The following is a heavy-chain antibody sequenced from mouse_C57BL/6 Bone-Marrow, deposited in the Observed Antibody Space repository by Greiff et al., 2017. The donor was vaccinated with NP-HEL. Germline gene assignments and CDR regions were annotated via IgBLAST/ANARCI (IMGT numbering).Heavy chain of an antibody. D-gene: IGHD1-1*01. Sequence: VQLQQPGAELVMPGASVKLSCKASGYTSTSYWMHWVKQRPGQGLEWIGEIDPSDSYTNYNQKFKGKSTLTVDKSSSTAYMQLSSLTSEDSAVYYCARSYYGSSHGRYFDVWGTGTTVTVSS. CDR1: GYTSTSYW. J-gene: IGHJ1*03. CDR3: ARSYYGSSHGRYFDV. CDR2: IDPSDSYT. V-gene: IGHV1-69*01.